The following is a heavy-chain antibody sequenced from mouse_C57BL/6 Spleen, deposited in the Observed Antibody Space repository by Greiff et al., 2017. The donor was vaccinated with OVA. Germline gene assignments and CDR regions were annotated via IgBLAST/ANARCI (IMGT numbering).Heavy chain of an antibody. Sequence: EVKLVESGAELVRPGASVKLSCTASGFNIKDDYMHWVKQRPEQGLEWIGWIDPENGDTEYASKFQGKATITADTSSNTAYLQLSSLTSEDTAVYYCTTNYIAYWGQGTLVTVSA. V-gene: IGHV14-4*01. D-gene: IGHD2-12*01. CDR2: IDPENGDT. J-gene: IGHJ3*01. CDR1: GFNIKDDY. CDR3: TTNYIAY.